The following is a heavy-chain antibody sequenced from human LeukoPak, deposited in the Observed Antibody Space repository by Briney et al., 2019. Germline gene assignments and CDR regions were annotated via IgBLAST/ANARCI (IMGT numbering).Heavy chain of an antibody. Sequence: ASVKVSCKASGYSLTTYGITWVRQAPGQGLEWMGWITTYNGNTNYARKLQGRVTMTTDTSTNTAYMELGSLRPDDTAVYYCARLVKYRTSSRVFDIWGQGTMVTVSS. J-gene: IGHJ3*02. CDR2: ITTYNGNT. D-gene: IGHD6-6*01. CDR3: ARLVKYRTSSRVFDI. V-gene: IGHV1-18*01. CDR1: GYSLTTYG.